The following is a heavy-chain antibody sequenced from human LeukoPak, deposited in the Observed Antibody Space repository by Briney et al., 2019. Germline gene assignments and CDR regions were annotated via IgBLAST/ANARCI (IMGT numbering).Heavy chain of an antibody. CDR3: TRLYESSDFPAPGDI. CDR2: IYSGGST. Sequence: GGSLRLSCAASGFTVSSNYMSWVRQAPGKGLEWVSVIYSGGSTYYADSVKGRFTISRDNSKNTLYLQMNSLKTEDTAVYYCTRLYESSDFPAPGDIWGQGTMVTVSS. D-gene: IGHD3-22*01. V-gene: IGHV3-66*01. J-gene: IGHJ3*02. CDR1: GFTVSSNY.